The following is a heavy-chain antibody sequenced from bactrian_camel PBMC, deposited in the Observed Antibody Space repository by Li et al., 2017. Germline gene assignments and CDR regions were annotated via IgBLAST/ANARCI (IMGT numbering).Heavy chain of an antibody. Sequence: HVQLVESGGGLVQPGGSLRLSCAASGFTFSSVYASWARQAPGKGLEWVSSLYADGSSTYYADSVKGRFAISKDDAKNTLYLQMNSLKPEDTAVYYCAADGGGTWYSPNYWGQGTQVTVS. CDR2: LYADGSST. D-gene: IGHD7*01. J-gene: IGHJ4*01. CDR1: GFTFSSVY. V-gene: IGHV3-2*01. CDR3: AADGGGTWYSPNY.